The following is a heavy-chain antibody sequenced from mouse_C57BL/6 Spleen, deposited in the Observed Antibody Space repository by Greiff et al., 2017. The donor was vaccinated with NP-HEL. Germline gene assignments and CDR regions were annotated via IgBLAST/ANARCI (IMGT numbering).Heavy chain of an antibody. D-gene: IGHD2-4*01. J-gene: IGHJ2*01. Sequence: EVKVVESGGGLVQPGGSLSLSCAASGFTFTDYYMSWVRQPPGKALEWLGFIRNKANGYTTEYSASVKGRFTISRDNSQSILYLQMNALRAEDSATYYCARPLYYDYDEYYFDYWGQGTTLTVSS. CDR2: IRNKANGYTT. V-gene: IGHV7-3*01. CDR3: ARPLYYDYDEYYFDY. CDR1: GFTFTDYY.